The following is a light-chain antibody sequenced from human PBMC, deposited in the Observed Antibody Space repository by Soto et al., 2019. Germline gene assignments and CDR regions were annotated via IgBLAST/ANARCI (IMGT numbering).Light chain of an antibody. CDR1: QSVTNY. Sequence: EIVLTQSPATLSLSPGDRATLSCWASQSVTNYLVWYQQKPGQAPRLLVYDASNRATGVPARFSGSGSGIDFTLTISSLEPEDFAVYYCQQRRDWPLTFGGGTKVEI. J-gene: IGKJ4*01. CDR3: QQRRDWPLT. V-gene: IGKV3-11*01. CDR2: DAS.